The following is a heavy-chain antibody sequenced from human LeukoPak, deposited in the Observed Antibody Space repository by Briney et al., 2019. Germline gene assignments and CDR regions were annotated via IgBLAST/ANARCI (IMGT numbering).Heavy chain of an antibody. CDR1: GFNFSTYN. D-gene: IGHD3-10*01. Sequence: QPGGSLRLSCAVSGFNFSTYNMNWVRQAPGKGLEWVANINQDGSAKYYVDSVKGRFTISKDNAKKSLYLLMNSLRAEDTAVYYCARGDYYDSGTSFIDAFDIWGQGTKVTASS. CDR2: INQDGSAK. V-gene: IGHV3-7*01. CDR3: ARGDYYDSGTSFIDAFDI. J-gene: IGHJ3*02.